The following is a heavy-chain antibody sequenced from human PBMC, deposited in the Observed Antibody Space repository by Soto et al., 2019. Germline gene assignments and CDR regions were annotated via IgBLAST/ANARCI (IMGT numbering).Heavy chain of an antibody. J-gene: IGHJ4*02. CDR2: INPSGGST. CDR3: ARDYVGATSRLDY. CDR1: GYTFTHYY. D-gene: IGHD1-26*01. Sequence: GXSVKVAFKASGYTFTHYYMHWVRQAPGQGLEWVGIINPSGGSTSCAQKFQGRVTMTRDTSTSTVYMELSSLRSEYTAVYYCARDYVGATSRLDYWGQGTLVTVYS. V-gene: IGHV1-46*01.